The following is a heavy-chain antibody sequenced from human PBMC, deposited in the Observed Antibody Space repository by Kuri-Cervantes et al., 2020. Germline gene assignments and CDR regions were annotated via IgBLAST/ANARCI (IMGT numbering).Heavy chain of an antibody. CDR3: ARDAGGPRGYFFRYFDH. Sequence: LRLSCTVSGGSISSGGYYWSWIRQRPGKGLEWIGYIYYSGSTYYNPSLKSRVTMSVDTSKNQFSLKLSSVTAADTAVYYCARDAGGPRGYFFRYFDHWGQGALVTVSS. D-gene: IGHD2/OR15-2a*01. J-gene: IGHJ4*02. CDR2: IYYSGST. CDR1: GGSISSGGYY. V-gene: IGHV4-31*03.